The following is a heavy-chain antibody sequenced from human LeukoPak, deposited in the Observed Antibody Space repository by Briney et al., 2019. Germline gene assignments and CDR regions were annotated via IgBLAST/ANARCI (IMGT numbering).Heavy chain of an antibody. V-gene: IGHV1-46*01. CDR2: INPSGGST. Sequence: GASVKVSCKASGYTFTSYYMHWVRQAPGQGLEWMGIINPSGGSTSYAQKFQGRVTMTRDTSTSTVYMELSSLRSEDTAVYYCAKDLSEYYDFWSGYSAYWGQGTLVTVSS. CDR1: GYTFTSYY. J-gene: IGHJ4*02. CDR3: AKDLSEYYDFWSGYSAY. D-gene: IGHD3-3*01.